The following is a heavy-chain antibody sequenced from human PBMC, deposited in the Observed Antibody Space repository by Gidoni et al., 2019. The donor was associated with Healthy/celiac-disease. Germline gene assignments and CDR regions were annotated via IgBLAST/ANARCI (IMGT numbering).Heavy chain of an antibody. D-gene: IGHD2-2*01. Sequence: EVQLVQSVAEVKKPGESLKISCKGSGYSFTSYWIALVRQMPGKGLEWMGIIYPGDSDTRYSPSFQGQVTISADKSISTAYLQWSSLKASDTAMYYCARHGVGGPPNIVVVPAALGAFDIWGQGTMVTVSS. CDR2: IYPGDSDT. CDR1: GYSFTSYW. J-gene: IGHJ3*02. CDR3: ARHGVGGPPNIVVVPAALGAFDI. V-gene: IGHV5-51*01.